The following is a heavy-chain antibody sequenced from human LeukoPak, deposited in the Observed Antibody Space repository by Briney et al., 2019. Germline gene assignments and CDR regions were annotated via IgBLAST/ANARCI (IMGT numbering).Heavy chain of an antibody. D-gene: IGHD4-23*01. Sequence: GTSLRLSCAASGFSFSTYGMHWVRQAPGKGLEWVAVIWYDGGNKYYGDSVKGRFTISRDNSKNTLYLQMNSLRAEDTAVYYCVTGGGNSVVYWSQGTLVTVSS. CDR3: VTGGGNSVVY. CDR1: GFSFSTYG. CDR2: IWYDGGNK. V-gene: IGHV3-33*01. J-gene: IGHJ4*02.